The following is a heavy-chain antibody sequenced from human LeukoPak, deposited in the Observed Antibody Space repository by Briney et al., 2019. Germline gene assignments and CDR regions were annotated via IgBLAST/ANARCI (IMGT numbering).Heavy chain of an antibody. CDR1: GGSISSSNW. J-gene: IGHJ4*02. V-gene: IGHV4-4*02. D-gene: IGHD6-19*01. CDR3: ARQKRRIAVAGTREYYFDY. CDR2: INHSGST. Sequence: SETLSLTCAVSGGSISSSNWWSWVRQPPGKGLEWIGEINHSGSTNYNPSLKSRVTISVDTSKNQFSLKLSSVTAADTAVYYCARQKRRIAVAGTREYYFDYWGQGTLVTVSS.